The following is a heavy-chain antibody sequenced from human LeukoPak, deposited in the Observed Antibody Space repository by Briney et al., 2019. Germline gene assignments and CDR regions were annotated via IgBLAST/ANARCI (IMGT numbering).Heavy chain of an antibody. V-gene: IGHV3-7*01. CDR3: ARDVTTSSGYYYYYGMDV. Sequence: PGGSLRLSCAASGFTFSSYWMSWVRQAPGKGLEWVANIKQDGSEKYYVDSVKGRFTISRDNAKNSLYLQMNSLRAEDTAVYYCARDVTTSSGYYYYYGMDVWGQGTTVTVSS. CDR1: GFTFSSYW. D-gene: IGHD3-22*01. CDR2: IKQDGSEK. J-gene: IGHJ6*02.